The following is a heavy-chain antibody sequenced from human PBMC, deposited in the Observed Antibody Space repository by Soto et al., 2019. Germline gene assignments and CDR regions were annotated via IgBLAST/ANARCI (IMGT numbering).Heavy chain of an antibody. CDR2: ISYDGSDK. J-gene: IGHJ5*02. CDR3: AKTAGYDYVWGSSGLDP. D-gene: IGHD3-16*01. V-gene: IGHV3-30*18. CDR1: GFTFSSYA. Sequence: PGGSLRLSCAASGFTFSSYAMHWVRQAPGKGLEWVAVISYDGSDKYYGDSVKGRFTISRDDSKNTLYLQMNSLRVEDTAIYYCAKTAGYDYVWGSSGLDPWGQGTLVTVPS.